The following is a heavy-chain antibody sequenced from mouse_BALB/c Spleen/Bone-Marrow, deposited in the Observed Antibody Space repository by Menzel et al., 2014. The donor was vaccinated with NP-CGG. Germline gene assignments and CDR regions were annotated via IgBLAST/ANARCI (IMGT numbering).Heavy chain of an antibody. CDR2: INPNNGGA. D-gene: IGHD1-1*01. J-gene: IGHJ1*01. CDR1: GYTFTEYT. Sequence: EVQLVESGPELVKPGASVKISCKTSGYTFTEYTMHWVKQSHGKSLEWIGGINPNNGGATYNQKFKSKATLTVDKSPSTAYMELRSLTSEDSAVYYCARRYGSSYNYWYFDVWGAGTTVTVSS. CDR3: ARRYGSSYNYWYFDV. V-gene: IGHV1-18*01.